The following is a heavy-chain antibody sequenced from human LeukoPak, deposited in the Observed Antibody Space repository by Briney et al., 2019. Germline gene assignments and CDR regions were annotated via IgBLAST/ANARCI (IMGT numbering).Heavy chain of an antibody. V-gene: IGHV1-18*01. CDR2: ISAYNGNT. J-gene: IGHJ4*02. Sequence: GASVKVSCKASGYTXTSYGISWVRQAPGQGLEWMGWISAYNGNTNYAQKLQGRVTMTTDTSTSTAYMELRSLRSDDTAVYYCARDLEAYCTGGSCYGLGFWGQGTLVTVSS. D-gene: IGHD2-15*01. CDR3: ARDLEAYCTGGSCYGLGF. CDR1: GYTXTSYG.